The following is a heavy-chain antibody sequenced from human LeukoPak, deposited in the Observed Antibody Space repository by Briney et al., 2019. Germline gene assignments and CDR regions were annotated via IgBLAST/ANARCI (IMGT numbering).Heavy chain of an antibody. CDR2: ISSSSSYI. CDR1: GFTFSSYS. D-gene: IGHD6-6*01. Sequence: GGSLRLSCAASGFTFSSYSMNWVRQAPGKGLEWVSSISSSSSYIYYADSVKGRFTISRDNAKNSLYLQMNSLRAEDTAVYYCARDHPIAARARSDWFDPWGQGTLVTVS. V-gene: IGHV3-21*01. J-gene: IGHJ5*02. CDR3: ARDHPIAARARSDWFDP.